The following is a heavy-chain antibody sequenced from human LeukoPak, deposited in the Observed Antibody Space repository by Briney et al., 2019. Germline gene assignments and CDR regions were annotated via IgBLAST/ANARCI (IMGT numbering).Heavy chain of an antibody. CDR2: IYYSGST. CDR3: ARSKLGYLNWFDP. J-gene: IGHJ5*02. V-gene: IGHV4-39*01. D-gene: IGHD6-13*01. CDR1: GASVSGSNYY. Sequence: SETLSLTCAVSGASVSGSNYYWGWIRQPPGKGLEWIGSIYYSGSTYYNPSLKSRVTISVDTSKNQFSLKLSSVTAADTAVYYCARSKLGYLNWFDPWGQGTLVTVSS.